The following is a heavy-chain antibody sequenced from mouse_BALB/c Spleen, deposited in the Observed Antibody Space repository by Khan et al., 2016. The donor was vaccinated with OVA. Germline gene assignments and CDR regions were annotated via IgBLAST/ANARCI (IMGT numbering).Heavy chain of an antibody. CDR3: ASQLTGSFAY. J-gene: IGHJ3*01. V-gene: IGHV5-6*01. CDR2: ISSGGDYT. Sequence: EVELVESGGDLVKPGGSLKLSCAASGFSFSSYSMSWVRQTPDKRLEWVATISSGGDYTYYPDKVKGRFTIHRDNAKNTLYLQRSSLKSEDTAMYCCASQLTGSFAYWGQGTLVTVSA. CDR1: GFSFSSYS. D-gene: IGHD4-1*01.